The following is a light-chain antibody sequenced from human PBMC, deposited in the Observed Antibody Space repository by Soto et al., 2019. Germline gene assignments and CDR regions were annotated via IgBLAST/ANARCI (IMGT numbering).Light chain of an antibody. V-gene: IGLV2-14*03. CDR3: SSYTTSDTRQIV. CDR2: DVS. J-gene: IGLJ1*01. CDR1: SSDVGGYNY. Sequence: QSVLTQPASVSGSPGQSITISCTGTSSDVGGYNYVSWYQHHPGKAPKLMIYDVSNRPSGVSNRFSGSKSDNTASLTISGLQPEDEADYYCSSYTTSDTRQIVFVTGTKVTVL.